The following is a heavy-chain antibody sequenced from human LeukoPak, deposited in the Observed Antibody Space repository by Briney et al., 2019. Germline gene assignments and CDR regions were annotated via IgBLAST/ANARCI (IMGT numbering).Heavy chain of an antibody. D-gene: IGHD3-22*01. V-gene: IGHV3-53*03. CDR1: GFTFSSNY. Sequence: GGSLRLSCAASGFTFSSNYMSWVRQAPGKGLEWVSVIYSGGSTYYSDSVKGRFTISRDNAKNSLYLQLNSLRAEDTAVYYCARVLHKRNYDSSDYYGSWGQGTLVTVSS. CDR3: ARVLHKRNYDSSDYYGS. J-gene: IGHJ5*02. CDR2: IYSGGST.